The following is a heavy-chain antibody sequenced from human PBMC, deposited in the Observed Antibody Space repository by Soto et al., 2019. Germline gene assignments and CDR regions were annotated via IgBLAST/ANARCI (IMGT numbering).Heavy chain of an antibody. J-gene: IGHJ5*02. Sequence: GGSLRLSCAASGFTFSSYAMHWVRQAPGKGLEWVAVISYDGSNKYYADSVKGRFTISRDNSKNTLYLQMNSLRAEDTAVYYCAGYDLNWFDPWGQGTLVTVSS. V-gene: IGHV3-30-3*01. CDR1: GFTFSSYA. D-gene: IGHD5-12*01. CDR3: AGYDLNWFDP. CDR2: ISYDGSNK.